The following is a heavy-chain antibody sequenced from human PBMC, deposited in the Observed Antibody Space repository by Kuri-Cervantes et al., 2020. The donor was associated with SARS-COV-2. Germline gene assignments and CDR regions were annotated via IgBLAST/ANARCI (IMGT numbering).Heavy chain of an antibody. D-gene: IGHD1-26*01. J-gene: IGHJ4*02. CDR2: INHSGST. CDR3: ARGGAGATDFDY. CDR1: GFTFSSYA. Sequence: ESLKISCAASGFTFSSYAMHWIRQPPGKGLEWIGEINHSGSTNYNPSLKSRVTISVDTSKNQFSLKLSSVTAADTAVYYCARGGAGATDFDYWGQGTLVTVSS. V-gene: IGHV4-34*01.